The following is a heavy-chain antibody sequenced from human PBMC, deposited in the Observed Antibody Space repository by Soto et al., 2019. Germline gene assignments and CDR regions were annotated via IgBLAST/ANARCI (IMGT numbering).Heavy chain of an antibody. D-gene: IGHD3-3*01. CDR2: ISAYNGNT. J-gene: IGHJ6*03. Sequence: ASVKVSCKASGYTFTSYVISCVRQAPGQGLEWMGWISAYNGNTNYAQKLQGRVTMTTDTSTSTAYMELRSLRSDDTAVYYCARGNMQSYDFWSGYFSGTYYYYMDVWGKGTTVTVSS. V-gene: IGHV1-18*01. CDR3: ARGNMQSYDFWSGYFSGTYYYYMDV. CDR1: GYTFTSYV.